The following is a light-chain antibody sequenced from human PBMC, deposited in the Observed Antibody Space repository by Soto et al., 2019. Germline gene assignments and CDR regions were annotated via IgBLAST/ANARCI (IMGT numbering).Light chain of an antibody. V-gene: IGKV3-15*01. Sequence: EMVMTQSPATLSASPGERATLSCRVSQSVTNNLAWYQQKAGQAPRLLIYGASTRATGIPARFSGSGSGTEFSLTISSLQSEDFAVYFCHEYSLWPLTLGGGTKVDSK. CDR1: QSVTNN. J-gene: IGKJ4*01. CDR2: GAS. CDR3: HEYSLWPLT.